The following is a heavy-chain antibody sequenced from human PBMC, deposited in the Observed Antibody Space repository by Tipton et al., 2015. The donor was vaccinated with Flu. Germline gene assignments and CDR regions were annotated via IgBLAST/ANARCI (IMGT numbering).Heavy chain of an antibody. CDR3: SCYTFDRVTLWDWFDP. J-gene: IGHJ5*02. CDR1: GFTVSSNY. D-gene: IGHD2-2*02. CDR2: IYSGGST. V-gene: IGHV3-53*01. Sequence: QLVQSGGGLIQPGGSLRLSCAASGFTVSSNYMSWVRQAPGKGLEWVSVIYSGGSTYYADSVKGRFTISRDNSKNTLYLQMNSLRAEDTAVYYCSCYTFDRVTLWDWFDPWGQGTLVTVSS.